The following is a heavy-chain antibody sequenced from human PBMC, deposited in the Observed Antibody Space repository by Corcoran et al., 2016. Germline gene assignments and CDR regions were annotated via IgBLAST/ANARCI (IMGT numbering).Heavy chain of an antibody. D-gene: IGHD3-3*01. CDR1: GGSISSSSYY. CDR2: IYYSGST. CDR3: AGHSFGYDFWTDLNWFDP. Sequence: QLQLQESGPGLVKPSETLSLTYTVSGGSISSSSYYWGWIRQPPGKGLEWIGSIYYSGSTYYNPALKSRVTISVDTSKNQLSVKLSSVTAADTAVYYGAGHSFGYDFWTDLNWFDPWGQGTLVTVSS. J-gene: IGHJ5*02. V-gene: IGHV4-39*01.